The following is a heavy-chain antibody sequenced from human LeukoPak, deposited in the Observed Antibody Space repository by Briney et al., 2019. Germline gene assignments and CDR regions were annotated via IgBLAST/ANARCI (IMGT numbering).Heavy chain of an antibody. CDR2: ISGSGGRT. Sequence: GGSLRLSCAASGFTFSSYAMSWVRQAPGKGLEWVSGISGSGGRTYYADSVKGRFTISRDNSKNTLYLQMSSLRAEDTAVYYCAKAATGVLWFGEFEFDYWGQGTLVTVSS. J-gene: IGHJ4*02. CDR3: AKAATGVLWFGEFEFDY. D-gene: IGHD3-10*01. V-gene: IGHV3-23*01. CDR1: GFTFSSYA.